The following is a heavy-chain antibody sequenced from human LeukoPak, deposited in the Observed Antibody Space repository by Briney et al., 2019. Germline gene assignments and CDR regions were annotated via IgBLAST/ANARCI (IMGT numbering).Heavy chain of an antibody. Sequence: SETLSPTCTVSGGSISGYYWSWIRQPPGKGLEWIGFIHDSGDTYYNASLKSRVTISVDKSKNQFSLKLSSVTAADTAVYYCARRRDYYDSSGYPVADYWGQGTLVTVSS. V-gene: IGHV4-59*12. CDR2: IHDSGDT. J-gene: IGHJ4*02. D-gene: IGHD3-22*01. CDR3: ARRRDYYDSSGYPVADY. CDR1: GGSISGYY.